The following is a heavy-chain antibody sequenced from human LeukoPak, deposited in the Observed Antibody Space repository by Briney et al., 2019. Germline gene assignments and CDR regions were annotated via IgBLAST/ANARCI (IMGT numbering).Heavy chain of an antibody. CDR1: GFTFSSYG. CDR2: IWYDGSNT. V-gene: IGHV3-33*01. D-gene: IGHD1-1*01. Sequence: GGSLRLSCAASGFTFSSYGMHWVRQAPGKGLEWEAIIWYDGSNTYYVDSVRGRFTISRDNSKNTLYLQVNSLRAEDTAMYYCARDLEIGSSSYYFDHWGQGTLVTVSS. J-gene: IGHJ4*02. CDR3: ARDLEIGSSSYYFDH.